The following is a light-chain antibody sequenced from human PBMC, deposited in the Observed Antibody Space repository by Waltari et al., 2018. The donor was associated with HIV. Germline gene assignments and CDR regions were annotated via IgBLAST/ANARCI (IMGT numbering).Light chain of an antibody. CDR1: SSNIGSNT. J-gene: IGLJ2*01. Sequence: QSVLTQPPSASGTPGQRVTISCSGSSSNIGSNTVNWYQQLQGTAPKLLIYSNNQPPSGVPDRFSGSKSGTSASLAISGLQSEDEADYYCAAWDDSLNGPVVFGGGTKLTVL. CDR3: AAWDDSLNGPVV. CDR2: SNN. V-gene: IGLV1-44*01.